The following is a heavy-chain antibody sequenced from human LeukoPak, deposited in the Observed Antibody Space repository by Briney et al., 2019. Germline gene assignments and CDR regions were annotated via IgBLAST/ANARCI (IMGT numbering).Heavy chain of an antibody. V-gene: IGHV4-59*01. J-gene: IGHJ4*02. CDR1: GGSISGYY. Sequence: SETLSLTCTVSGGSISGYYWSWIRQPPGKGLEWIGYIYSSGSTNYNPSLKSRVTISIDMSKNQFSLKLSSVTAADTAVYYCAREGTTVTHFDYWGQGTLVTVSS. CDR2: IYSSGST. D-gene: IGHD4-11*01. CDR3: AREGTTVTHFDY.